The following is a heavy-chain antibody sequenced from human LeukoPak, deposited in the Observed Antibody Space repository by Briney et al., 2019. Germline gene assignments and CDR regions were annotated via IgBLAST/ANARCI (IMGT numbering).Heavy chain of an antibody. J-gene: IGHJ4*02. CDR3: AKEGALVVVAATHFDY. CDR1: GFTFSSYA. V-gene: IGHV3-30*04. D-gene: IGHD2-15*01. Sequence: GGSLRLSCAASGFTFSSYAMHWVRQAPGKGLEWVAVISYDGSNKYYADSVKGRFTISRDNSKNTLYLQMNSLRAEDTAVYYCAKEGALVVVAATHFDYWGQGTLVTVSS. CDR2: ISYDGSNK.